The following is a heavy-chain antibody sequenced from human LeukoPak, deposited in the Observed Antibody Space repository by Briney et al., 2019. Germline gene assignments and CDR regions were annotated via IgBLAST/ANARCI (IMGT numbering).Heavy chain of an antibody. Sequence: GGSLRLSCAASGFTFSTYAMHWVRQAPGQGLEWMGWINPNSGGTNYAQKFQGRVTMTRDTSISTAYMELSRLRSDDTAVYYCARCYSSSCPVDYWGQGTLVTVSS. D-gene: IGHD6-13*01. J-gene: IGHJ4*02. CDR1: GFTFSTYA. CDR2: INPNSGGT. V-gene: IGHV1-2*02. CDR3: ARCYSSSCPVDY.